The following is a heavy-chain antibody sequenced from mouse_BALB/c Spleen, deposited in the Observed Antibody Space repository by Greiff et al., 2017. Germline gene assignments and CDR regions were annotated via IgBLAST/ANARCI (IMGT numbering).Heavy chain of an antibody. CDR1: GFTFSSYA. Sequence: EVKLMESGGGLVKPGGSLKLSCAASGFTFSSYAMSWVRQTPEQRLEWVASISSGGSTYYPDSVKGRFTISRDNARNILYLQMSSLRSEDTAMYYCARGLYYGSSPAYWGQGTLVTVSA. CDR2: ISSGGST. J-gene: IGHJ3*01. D-gene: IGHD1-1*01. V-gene: IGHV5-6-5*01. CDR3: ARGLYYGSSPAY.